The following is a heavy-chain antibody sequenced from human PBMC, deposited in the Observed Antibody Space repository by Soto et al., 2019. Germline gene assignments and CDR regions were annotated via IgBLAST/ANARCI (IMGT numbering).Heavy chain of an antibody. V-gene: IGHV3-23*01. CDR1: GFTFSSYA. D-gene: IGHD3-10*01. CDR3: ANFAPLIYGSGTNGDY. J-gene: IGHJ4*02. Sequence: EVQLLESGGGLVQPGGSLRLSCAASGFTFSSYAMSWVRQAPGKGLEWVSAISGSGGSTYYADSVKGRFTISRDNSKNTLYLQMNSLRAEDTAVYYCANFAPLIYGSGTNGDYWGQGTLVTVSS. CDR2: ISGSGGST.